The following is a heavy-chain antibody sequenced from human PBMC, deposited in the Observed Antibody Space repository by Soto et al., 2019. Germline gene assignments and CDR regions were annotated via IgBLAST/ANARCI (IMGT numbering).Heavy chain of an antibody. J-gene: IGHJ2*01. Sequence: EVQLVESGGGLVQPGGSLRLSCAASGFTVSSNYMSWVRQAPGKGLEWVSVLYSGGSTYYADSVKGRFTISRHNSNNMLSLQMNSLRAEDTAVYYCARVGGPFAGYFDLWGRGTLVTVSS. CDR1: GFTVSSNY. D-gene: IGHD3-16*01. V-gene: IGHV3-53*04. CDR2: LYSGGST. CDR3: ARVGGPFAGYFDL.